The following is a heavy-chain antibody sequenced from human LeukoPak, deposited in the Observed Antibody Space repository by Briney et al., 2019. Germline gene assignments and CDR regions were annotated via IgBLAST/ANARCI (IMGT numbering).Heavy chain of an antibody. V-gene: IGHV1-18*01. J-gene: IGHJ4*02. Sequence: ASVKVSCKACGYTFTSYGISWVRQAPGQGLEWMGWISAYNGNTNYAQKLQGRVTMTTDTSTSTAYMELRSLRSDDTAVYYCARDLLPLTVSPSDYWGQGTLVTVSS. CDR1: GYTFTSYG. D-gene: IGHD4-11*01. CDR3: ARDLLPLTVSPSDY. CDR2: ISAYNGNT.